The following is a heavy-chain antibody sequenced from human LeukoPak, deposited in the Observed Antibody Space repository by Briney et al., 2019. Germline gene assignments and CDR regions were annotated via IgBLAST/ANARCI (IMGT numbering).Heavy chain of an antibody. CDR3: AKDQQVLRFLECPFDY. CDR2: ISGSGGST. CDR1: GSTFSSYA. D-gene: IGHD3-3*01. J-gene: IGHJ4*02. Sequence: PGGSLRLSCAASGSTFSSYAMSWVRQAPGKGLEWVSAISGSGGSTYYADSVKGRFTISRDNSKNTLYLQMNSLRAEDTAVYYCAKDQQVLRFLECPFDYWGQGTLVTVSS. V-gene: IGHV3-23*01.